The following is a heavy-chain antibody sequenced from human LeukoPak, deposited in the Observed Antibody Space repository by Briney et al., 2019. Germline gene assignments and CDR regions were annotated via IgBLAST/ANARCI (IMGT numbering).Heavy chain of an antibody. Sequence: GGSLRLSCAASGFTFSSYSINWLRQAPGKGLEWLSYISSSSGAMFYADSVKGRFTISRDNAKNSLYLQMNSLRDEDTAVYYCARLLFGDYGWFDPWGQGTLVTVSS. J-gene: IGHJ5*02. D-gene: IGHD4-17*01. CDR1: GFTFSSYS. V-gene: IGHV3-48*02. CDR3: ARLLFGDYGWFDP. CDR2: ISSSSGAM.